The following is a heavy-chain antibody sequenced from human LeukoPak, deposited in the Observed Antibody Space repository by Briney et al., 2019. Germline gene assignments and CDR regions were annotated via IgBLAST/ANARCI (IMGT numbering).Heavy chain of an antibody. J-gene: IGHJ4*02. CDR3: ARVIVAGTLDY. Sequence: SETLSLTCTVSGGSISSGGYYWSWIRQHPGKGLEWIGYIYYSGSTNYNPSLKSRVTISVDTSKNQFSLKLSSVTAADTAVYYCARVIVAGTLDYWGQGTLVTVSS. CDR1: GGSISSGGYY. V-gene: IGHV4-61*08. CDR2: IYYSGST. D-gene: IGHD6-19*01.